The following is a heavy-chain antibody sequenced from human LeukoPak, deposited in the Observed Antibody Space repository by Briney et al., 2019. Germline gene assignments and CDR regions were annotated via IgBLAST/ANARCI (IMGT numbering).Heavy chain of an antibody. D-gene: IGHD3-22*01. CDR1: GYTFTGYY. CDR3: ARLRIYYDSSGLLRGFDY. J-gene: IGHJ4*02. CDR2: INPNRGVT. Sequence: ASVKVSCKASGYTFTGYYMHWVRQAPGQGLEWMGWINPNRGVTNYAQKFQGRVTMTRDTSISTAYMELSRLRSDDTAVYYCARLRIYYDSSGLLRGFDYWGQGTLVTVSS. V-gene: IGHV1-2*02.